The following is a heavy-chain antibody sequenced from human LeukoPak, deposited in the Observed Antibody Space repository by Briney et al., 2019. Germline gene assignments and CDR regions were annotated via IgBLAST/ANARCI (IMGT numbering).Heavy chain of an antibody. Sequence: GGSLRLSCAASGFTFSSYWMSWVRQAPGKGLEWVANIKQDGSEKYYVDSVKGGFTISRDNAKNSLYLQMNSLRAEDTAVYYCARETRSRITMIVVANFDYWGQGTLVTVSS. D-gene: IGHD3-22*01. V-gene: IGHV3-7*01. J-gene: IGHJ4*02. CDR1: GFTFSSYW. CDR2: IKQDGSEK. CDR3: ARETRSRITMIVVANFDY.